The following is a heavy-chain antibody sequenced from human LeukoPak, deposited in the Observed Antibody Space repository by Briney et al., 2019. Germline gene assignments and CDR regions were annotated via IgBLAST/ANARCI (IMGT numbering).Heavy chain of an antibody. CDR2: ISSAGNSI. CDR1: GFTFSDYS. V-gene: IGHV3-48*04. D-gene: IGHD6-25*01. CDR3: ARGGLYSSALDY. Sequence: GGSLRLSCVASGFTFSDYSFNWVRQAPGKGLEWVAYISSAGNSISYGDSMKGRVTISRDNAKSSVYLQMNSLRAEDTAVYYCARGGLYSSALDYWGQGTLVTVSS. J-gene: IGHJ4*02.